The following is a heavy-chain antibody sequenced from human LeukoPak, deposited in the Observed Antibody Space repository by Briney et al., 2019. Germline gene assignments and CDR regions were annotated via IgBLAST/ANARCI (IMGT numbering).Heavy chain of an antibody. J-gene: IGHJ4*02. CDR1: GFTVSSNS. Sequence: GGSLRLSCTVSGFTVSSNSMSWVRQAPGKGLEWVAVISYDGSNKYYADSVKGRFTISRDNSKNTLYLQMNSLRAEDTAVYYCARGRSSGWYMFDYWGQGTLVTVSS. V-gene: IGHV3-30*03. CDR3: ARGRSSGWYMFDY. CDR2: ISYDGSNK. D-gene: IGHD6-19*01.